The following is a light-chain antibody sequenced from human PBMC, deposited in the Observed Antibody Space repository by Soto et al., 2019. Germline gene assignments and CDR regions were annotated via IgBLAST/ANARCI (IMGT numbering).Light chain of an antibody. CDR2: RNN. J-gene: IGLJ3*02. Sequence: QSVLTQPPSASGTPGQRVTISCSGSSSNIGSNYVYWYQQLPGTAPKLLIYRNNQRPSGVPDRFSGSKSGTSASLAISGLRSEDEADYYCAAWDDSLSGHWVFGGGTKLPVL. CDR1: SSNIGSNY. V-gene: IGLV1-47*01. CDR3: AAWDDSLSGHWV.